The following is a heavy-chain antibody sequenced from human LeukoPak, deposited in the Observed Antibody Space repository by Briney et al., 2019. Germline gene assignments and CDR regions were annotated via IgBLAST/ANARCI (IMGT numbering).Heavy chain of an antibody. J-gene: IGHJ3*02. CDR1: GGSISSYY. CDR3: ARRSGSDFEVRAFDI. Sequence: PSETLSLTCTVSGGSISSYYWSWIRQPPGKGLEWIGYIYYRENTKYNPFLKSRVTISVDTSKNQFSLRLSSVTAADTAVYYCARRSGSDFEVRAFDIWGQGIMVTVSS. CDR2: IYYRENT. D-gene: IGHD1-26*01. V-gene: IGHV4-59*08.